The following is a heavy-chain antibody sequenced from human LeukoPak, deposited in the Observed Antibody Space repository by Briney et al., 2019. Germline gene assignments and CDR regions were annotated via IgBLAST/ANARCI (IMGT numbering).Heavy chain of an antibody. CDR2: INHSGST. CDR1: DESFSAYY. D-gene: IGHD6-19*01. V-gene: IGHV4-34*01. CDR3: ARGRPCDWYRKWFDP. J-gene: IGHJ5*02. Sequence: PSETLSLTCAVYDESFSAYYWSWIRQPPGKGLEWIGEINHSGSTNYNPSLKRRVTISVDTSKNQFSLNLNSMTTADTAVYYCARGRPCDWYRKWFDPWGQGTLVTVSS.